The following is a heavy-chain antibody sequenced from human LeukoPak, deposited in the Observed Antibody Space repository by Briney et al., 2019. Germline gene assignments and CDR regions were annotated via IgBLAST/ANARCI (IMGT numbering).Heavy chain of an antibody. Sequence: GGSLRLSCAASGFTFSSYAMSWVRQAPGKGLEWVSAISGSGGSTYYAASVKGRFTISRDNSKNTLYLQMNSLRAEDTAVYYCAKGEIVPGRRYFDYWGQGTLVTVSS. CDR1: GFTFSSYA. CDR2: ISGSGGST. V-gene: IGHV3-23*01. D-gene: IGHD2-2*01. CDR3: AKGEIVPGRRYFDY. J-gene: IGHJ4*02.